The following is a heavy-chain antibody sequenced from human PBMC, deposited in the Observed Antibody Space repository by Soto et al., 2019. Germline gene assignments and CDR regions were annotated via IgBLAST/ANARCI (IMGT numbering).Heavy chain of an antibody. V-gene: IGHV1-46*01. D-gene: IGHD3-22*01. CDR3: ARADYYGSSGYHLDY. CDR2: INPSGGST. Sequence: QVQLVQSGAEVKKPGASVKVSCKASGYTFSNFYIHWVRQAPGQGLEWMGIINPSGGSTSYAQKFQGGVTMTRETSTSTVYMELSSLRSEDTAVRYCARADYYGSSGYHLDYWGQGTLVTVSS. CDR1: GYTFSNFY. J-gene: IGHJ4*02.